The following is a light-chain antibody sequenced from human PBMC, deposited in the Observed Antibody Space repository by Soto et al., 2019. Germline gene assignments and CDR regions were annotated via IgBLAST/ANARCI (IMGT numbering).Light chain of an antibody. CDR2: DVS. CDR1: SSDVGGYIY. V-gene: IGLV2-11*01. Sequence: QSALTQPRSVSGSPGQSVTISCTGTSSDVGGYIYVSWYQQHPGKAPKLMIYDVSKWPSGVPDRFSGSKSGNTASLTISGLQAEDEADYYCCSYSGSYTWVFGGGTKVTVL. CDR3: CSYSGSYTWV. J-gene: IGLJ3*02.